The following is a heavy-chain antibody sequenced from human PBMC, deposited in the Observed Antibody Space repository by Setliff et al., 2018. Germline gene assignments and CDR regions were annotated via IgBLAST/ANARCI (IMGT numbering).Heavy chain of an antibody. CDR1: GGSISSGSYY. D-gene: IGHD3-3*01. CDR2: IDYSGST. CDR3: ARRETYYNFWSGYYAY. J-gene: IGHJ4*02. V-gene: IGHV4-39*07. Sequence: PSETLSLTCTVSGGSISSGSYYWGWIRQPPGKGLEWIGSIDYSGSTYYNPSLKSRVTISVDTSKNQFSLKLSSVTAADTAVYYCARRETYYNFWSGYYAYWGQGTLVTVSS.